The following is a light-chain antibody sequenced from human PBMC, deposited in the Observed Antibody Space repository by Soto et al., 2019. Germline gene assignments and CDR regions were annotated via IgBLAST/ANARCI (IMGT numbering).Light chain of an antibody. CDR2: GAS. CDR3: QRYGGSPLYT. V-gene: IGKV3-20*01. Sequence: IVLTQSPGTLSLSPGERATLSCRASQSVSSSYLGWYQQKPGQAHRLLIYGASSRATGIPDRFSGSGSGTDFTLTISRLEPEDFAVYYCQRYGGSPLYTFGQGTKLEIK. J-gene: IGKJ2*01. CDR1: QSVSSSY.